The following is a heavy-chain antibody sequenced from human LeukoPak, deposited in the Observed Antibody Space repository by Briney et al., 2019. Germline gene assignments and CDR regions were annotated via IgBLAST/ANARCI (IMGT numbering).Heavy chain of an antibody. V-gene: IGHV4-34*01. Sequence: SETLSLTCAVYGGSFSGYYWSWIRQPPGKGLEWIGEINHSGSTNYNPSLKSRVTISVDTSKNQFSLKLSSVTAADTAVYYCARTDRSSGFDYWGQETLVTVSS. CDR3: ARTDRSSGFDY. CDR2: INHSGST. CDR1: GGSFSGYY. J-gene: IGHJ4*02.